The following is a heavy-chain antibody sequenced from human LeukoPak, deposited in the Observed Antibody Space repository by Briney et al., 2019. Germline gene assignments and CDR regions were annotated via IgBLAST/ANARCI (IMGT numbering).Heavy chain of an antibody. CDR2: ISSSGSTI. CDR1: GFTFSDYY. J-gene: IGHJ6*02. Sequence: GGSLRLSCAASGFTFSDYYTSWLRQAPGKGLEWVSYISSSGSTIYYADSVKGRFTISRDNAKNSLYLQMNSLRAEDTAVYYCAREKIVVVPLYYYYGMDVWGQGTTVTVSS. V-gene: IGHV3-11*01. CDR3: AREKIVVVPLYYYYGMDV. D-gene: IGHD2-2*01.